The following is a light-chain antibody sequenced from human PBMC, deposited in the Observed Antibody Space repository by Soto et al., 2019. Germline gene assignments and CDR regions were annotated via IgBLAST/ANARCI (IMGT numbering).Light chain of an antibody. V-gene: IGLV1-40*01. Sequence: QSVLTQPPSVSGAPGQRVTISCTGSSSNSGAGYDVHWYQQLPGTAPKLLIYGNNNRPSGVPDPFSGSKSGTSASLAITGLQAEDEADYYCQSYDSSLSSWVFGGGTELTVL. CDR2: GNN. CDR1: SSNSGAGYD. J-gene: IGLJ3*02. CDR3: QSYDSSLSSWV.